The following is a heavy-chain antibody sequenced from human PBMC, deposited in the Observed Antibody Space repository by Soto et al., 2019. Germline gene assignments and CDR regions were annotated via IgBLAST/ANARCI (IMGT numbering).Heavy chain of an antibody. D-gene: IGHD1-20*01. CDR2: VFYTGFT. CDR1: GGSISGSYYY. J-gene: IGHJ4*02. CDR3: ATSQKGYNWNYFDH. Sequence: PSETLSLTCAVSGGSISGSYYYWAWLRQSPGKGPEWIGGVFYTGFTSYNPSLESRVSVSADTSKSQFSLKLSAVTAADTAVYYCATSQKGYNWNYFDHWGQGALVTVSS. V-gene: IGHV4-39*01.